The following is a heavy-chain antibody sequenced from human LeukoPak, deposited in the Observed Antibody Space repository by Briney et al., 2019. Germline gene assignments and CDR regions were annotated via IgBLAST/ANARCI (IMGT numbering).Heavy chain of an antibody. CDR3: ARDIEAAGLFLDY. J-gene: IGHJ4*02. Sequence: GGSLRLSCAASGFTFSNYWMGWVRQAPGKGLEWVANMKYDGSEKYYVDSVKGRFTISRDNVKNSLYLQMNSLRAEDTAVYYCARDIEAAGLFLDYWGQGTLVTVSS. CDR2: MKYDGSEK. V-gene: IGHV3-7*01. CDR1: GFTFSNYW. D-gene: IGHD6-13*01.